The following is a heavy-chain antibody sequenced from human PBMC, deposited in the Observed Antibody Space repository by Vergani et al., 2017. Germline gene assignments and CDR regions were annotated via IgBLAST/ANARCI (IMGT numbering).Heavy chain of an antibody. J-gene: IGHJ4*02. Sequence: EVQLLESGGGLVQPGGSLRLSCAASGFTFSSYAMSWVRQAPGKGLEWVSAISGSGGSTYYADSVKGRFTISRDNSKNTLYLQMNSLRAEDTAVYYCARGEYPWRSTYYYDSSGYRFRFDYWGQGTLVTVSS. CDR3: ARGEYPWRSTYYYDSSGYRFRFDY. CDR2: ISGSGGST. CDR1: GFTFSSYA. D-gene: IGHD3-22*01. V-gene: IGHV3-23*01.